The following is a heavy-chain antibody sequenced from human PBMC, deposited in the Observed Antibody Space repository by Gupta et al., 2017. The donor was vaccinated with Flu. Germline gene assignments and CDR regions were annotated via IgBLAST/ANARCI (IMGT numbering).Heavy chain of an antibody. CDR3: ARDRESRHPGGNRDY. CDR2: INSDGSST. Sequence: TFSNYWMHWVRQAPGKGLVWVSRINSDGSSTNYADSVKGRFTISRDNAKNTLYLQMNSRGAEDTAVYYCARDRESRHPGGNRDYWGQGTQVTVSS. V-gene: IGHV3-74*01. CDR1: TFSNYW. J-gene: IGHJ4*02. D-gene: IGHD1-26*01.